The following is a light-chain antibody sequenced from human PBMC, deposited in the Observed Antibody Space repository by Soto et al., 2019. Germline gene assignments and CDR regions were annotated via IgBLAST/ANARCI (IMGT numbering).Light chain of an antibody. Sequence: DIVMTQSPDSLAVSLGERATINCKSSQSVLYSSNNKNYLAWYQQKPGQPPKLLIYWPSTRESGVPDRFSGSGSGTDFTLTISSLQAEXXXXXXXXXXXXTPRTFGPGTKVDIK. CDR1: QSVLYSSNNKNY. V-gene: IGKV4-1*01. CDR3: XXXXXTPRT. CDR2: WPS. J-gene: IGKJ3*01.